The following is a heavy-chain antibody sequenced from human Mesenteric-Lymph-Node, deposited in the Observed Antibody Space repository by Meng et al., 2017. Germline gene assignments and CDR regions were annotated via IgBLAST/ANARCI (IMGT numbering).Heavy chain of an antibody. J-gene: IGHJ4*02. Sequence: VLLEEAGPGLVMHSGTLSLTCAVSGDSIGSGDWWSWVRQPPGKGLEWIGEIYHSGSTNYNPSLKSRVAISVDKSTNQFSLKLSSVTAADTAVYYCARFGGYFSSTTFYFDYWGQGTLVTVSS. CDR1: GDSIGSGDW. CDR2: IYHSGST. D-gene: IGHD3-16*01. V-gene: IGHV4-4*02. CDR3: ARFGGYFSSTTFYFDY.